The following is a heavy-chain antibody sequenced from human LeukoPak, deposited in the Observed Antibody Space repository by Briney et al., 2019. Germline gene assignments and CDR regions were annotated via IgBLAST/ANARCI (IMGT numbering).Heavy chain of an antibody. Sequence: GGSLRLSRAGSGFTFSSYWMYWVRQTPGKGLVWVSRLSPDGRITTYADSVKGRFTISRDNAKNTLYLQMSSLRAEDTAMYYCVRSIDYWGQGTLVTVSS. V-gene: IGHV3-74*01. CDR2: LSPDGRIT. CDR3: VRSIDY. J-gene: IGHJ4*02. CDR1: GFTFSSYW.